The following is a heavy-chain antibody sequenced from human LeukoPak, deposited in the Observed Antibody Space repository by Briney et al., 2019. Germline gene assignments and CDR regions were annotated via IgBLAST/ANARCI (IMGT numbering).Heavy chain of an antibody. CDR1: GFTFRSYA. J-gene: IGHJ4*02. D-gene: IGHD6-19*01. CDR2: ISGSGGST. Sequence: PGGSLRLSCAASGFTFRSYAMSWVRQAPGKGLEWVSAISGSGGSTYYADSVKGRFTISRDNSKNTLYLQMNSLRAEDTAVYYCAKDLQWLDKTYFDYWGQGTLVTVSS. CDR3: AKDLQWLDKTYFDY. V-gene: IGHV3-23*01.